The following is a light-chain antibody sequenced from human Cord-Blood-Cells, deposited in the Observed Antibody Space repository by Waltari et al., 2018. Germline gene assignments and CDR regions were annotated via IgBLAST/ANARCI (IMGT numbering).Light chain of an antibody. CDR1: QIVSSN. Sequence: ELVLTQSPATLSVSPGERATLSCRASQIVSSNLAWYQQKPGQAPRLLIYGASTRATGIPARFSGSGSGTEFTLTISSLQSEDFAVYYCQQYNNWPRTFGQGTKVEIK. CDR2: GAS. CDR3: QQYNNWPRT. J-gene: IGKJ1*01. V-gene: IGKV3-15*01.